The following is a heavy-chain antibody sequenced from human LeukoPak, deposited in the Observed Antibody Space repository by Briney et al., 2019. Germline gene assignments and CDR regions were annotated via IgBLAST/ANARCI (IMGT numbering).Heavy chain of an antibody. D-gene: IGHD2-2*01. J-gene: IGHJ4*02. V-gene: IGHV1-69*13. Sequence: ASVKVSCKASGGTFSSYAISWVRQAPGQGLEWMGGIIPIFGTANYAQKFQGRVTITADESTSTAYMELSSLRSEDTAVYYCARALGYCSSTSCYPQDYWGQGTLVTVSS. CDR3: ARALGYCSSTSCYPQDY. CDR1: GGTFSSYA. CDR2: IIPIFGTA.